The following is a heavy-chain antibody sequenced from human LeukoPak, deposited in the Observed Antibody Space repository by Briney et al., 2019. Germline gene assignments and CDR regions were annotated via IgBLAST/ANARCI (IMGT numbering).Heavy chain of an antibody. Sequence: ASVKVSCKASGGTFSSYAISWVRQAPGQGLEWMGGIIPIFGTANYAQKFQGRVTITADESTSTAYMELSSLRAEDTAVYYCASSIVATTYNAFDIWGQGTMVTVSS. CDR2: IIPIFGTA. CDR3: ASSIVATTYNAFDI. V-gene: IGHV1-69*13. CDR1: GGTFSSYA. D-gene: IGHD5-12*01. J-gene: IGHJ3*02.